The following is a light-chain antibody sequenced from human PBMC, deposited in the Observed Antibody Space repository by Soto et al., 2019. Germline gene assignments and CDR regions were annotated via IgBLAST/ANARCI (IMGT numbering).Light chain of an antibody. Sequence: EMVMTQSPATLSVSPGERATLSCRASQSAGRNLAWYQQKPGQAPRLLIYGASTRATGVPARFSGSGSGTEFTLTISSLQSEDFAVYYCQQYNDWPKQTFGQGTKVDI. J-gene: IGKJ1*01. CDR2: GAS. CDR3: QQYNDWPKQT. V-gene: IGKV3-15*01. CDR1: QSAGRN.